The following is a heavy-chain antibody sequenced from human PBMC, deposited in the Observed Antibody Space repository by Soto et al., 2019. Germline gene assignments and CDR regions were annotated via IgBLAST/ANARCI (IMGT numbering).Heavy chain of an antibody. CDR3: ARGPSSSIYYYYYYGMDV. Sequence: SQTLSLACAVWGGSFMGYYWRWIRQPPRKGVGGSGESNRSGGTNYNPSRTSRVTLSVDTSKNQFSLTLSSVTAADTAVDYCARGPSSSIYYYYYYGMDVWGQGTTVTVS. CDR2: SNRSGGT. J-gene: IGHJ6*02. D-gene: IGHD6-6*01. V-gene: IGHV4-34*01. CDR1: GGSFMGYY.